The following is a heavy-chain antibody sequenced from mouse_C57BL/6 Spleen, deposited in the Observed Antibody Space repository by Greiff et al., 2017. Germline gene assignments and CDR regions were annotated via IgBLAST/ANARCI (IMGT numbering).Heavy chain of an antibody. CDR2: IDPETGGT. CDR1: GYTFTDYE. Sequence: VQLQQSGAELVRPGASVTLSCKASGYTFTDYEMHWVKQTPVHGLEWIGAIDPETGGTAYNQKFKGKAILTADKSSSTAYMELRSLTSEDSAVYYCLYYSSLYFDYWGQGTTLTVSS. D-gene: IGHD1-1*01. V-gene: IGHV1-15*01. J-gene: IGHJ2*01. CDR3: LYYSSLYFDY.